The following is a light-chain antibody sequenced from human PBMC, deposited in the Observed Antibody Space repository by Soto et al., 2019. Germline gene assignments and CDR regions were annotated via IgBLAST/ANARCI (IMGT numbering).Light chain of an antibody. CDR2: DAS. V-gene: IGKV1-39*01. Sequence: TQSPGTLSLTPGERATLSCRASQSVSSYLNWYQQKPGKAPNLLIWDASTLQSGVPSRFSGSGSGTDFTLTISSLQPEDFATYYCQQTYTPPRTFGQGTKVDIK. CDR1: QSVSSY. J-gene: IGKJ1*01. CDR3: QQTYTPPRT.